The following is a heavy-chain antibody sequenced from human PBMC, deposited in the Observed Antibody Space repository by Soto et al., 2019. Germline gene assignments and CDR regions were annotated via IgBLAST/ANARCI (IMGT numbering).Heavy chain of an antibody. V-gene: IGHV4-39*01. Sequence: QLQLQESGPGLVKPSETLSLTCTVSGGSISSSSYYWGWIRQPPGKGLEWIGSIYYSGSTYYNPSLQSRVTISVDTSKNQFSLKLSSVTAADTAVYYCASQILGYCSSTSCYGGAIGYWGQGTLVTVSS. CDR3: ASQILGYCSSTSCYGGAIGY. J-gene: IGHJ4*02. D-gene: IGHD2-2*01. CDR1: GGSISSSSYY. CDR2: IYYSGST.